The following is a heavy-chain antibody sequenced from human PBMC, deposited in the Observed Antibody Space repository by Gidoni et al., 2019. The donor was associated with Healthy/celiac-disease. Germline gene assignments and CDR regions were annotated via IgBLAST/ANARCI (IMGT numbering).Heavy chain of an antibody. J-gene: IGHJ4*02. V-gene: IGHV3-23*01. CDR3: AKDPRIAAAGTPYYFDY. Sequence: EVQLLESGGGLVQPGGSLRLSCAASGFPFRSYAMSWVRQDPGKGLEWVSAISGSGGSTYYADSVKGRFTISRDNSKNTLYLQMNSLRAEDTAVYYCAKDPRIAAAGTPYYFDYWGQGTLVTVSS. CDR2: ISGSGGST. CDR1: GFPFRSYA. D-gene: IGHD6-13*01.